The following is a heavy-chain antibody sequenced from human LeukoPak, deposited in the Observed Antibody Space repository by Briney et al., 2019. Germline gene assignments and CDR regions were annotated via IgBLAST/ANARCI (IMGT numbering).Heavy chain of an antibody. CDR1: GYSFTSYW. Sequence: GESLKISCKGSGYSFTSYWIGWVRQMPGKGLEWMGIIYPGDSDTRYSPSFQGQVTISADKSISTAYLQWSSLKASDTAMYYCARLLEDYDILTGYKRGAYFDYWGQGTLVTVSS. J-gene: IGHJ4*02. CDR3: ARLLEDYDILTGYKRGAYFDY. D-gene: IGHD3-9*01. V-gene: IGHV5-51*01. CDR2: IYPGDSDT.